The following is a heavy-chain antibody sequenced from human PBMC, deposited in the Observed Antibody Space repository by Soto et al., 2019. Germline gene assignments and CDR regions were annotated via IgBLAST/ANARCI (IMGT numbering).Heavy chain of an antibody. CDR3: ARHVERIAASFDY. V-gene: IGHV4-39*01. Sequence: SETLSLTCTVSGGSISSSSYYWGWIRQPPGKGLEWIGSIYYSGSTYYNPSLKSRVTISVDTSKNQFSLKLSSVTAADTAVYYGARHVERIAASFDYWGQGTLVTVSS. J-gene: IGHJ4*02. CDR1: GGSISSSSYY. D-gene: IGHD6-13*01. CDR2: IYYSGST.